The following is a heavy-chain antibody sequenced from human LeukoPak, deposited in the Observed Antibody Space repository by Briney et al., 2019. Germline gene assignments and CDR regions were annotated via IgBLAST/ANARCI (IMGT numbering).Heavy chain of an antibody. CDR1: GFTFSNYA. CDR2: IGATGDNT. V-gene: IGHV3-23*01. CDR3: AKHTKKFFGTYYYDSSGYFGLLDH. J-gene: IGHJ4*02. D-gene: IGHD3-22*01. Sequence: GGSLRLSCAISGFTFSNYAMSWVRQAPGKGLEWISGIGATGDNTYYADSVKGRFIISRDNSKNTLFLQMNSLRAEDTAVYYCAKHTKKFFGTYYYDSSGYFGLLDHWGQGILVIVSS.